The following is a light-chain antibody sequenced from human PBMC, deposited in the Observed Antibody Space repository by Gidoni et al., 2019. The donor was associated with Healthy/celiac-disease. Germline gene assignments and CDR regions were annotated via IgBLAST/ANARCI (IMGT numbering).Light chain of an antibody. V-gene: IGKV3-15*01. CDR2: GAS. Sequence: EIVLTQSPATLSVSPGERATLSCLASQRVSSNLAWYQQKPGQAPRILIYGASTRATGIPARVSSSRSGTEVTLTISSRQSEDVAVYYCRQYNNWPPLTFGGGTKVEIK. J-gene: IGKJ4*02. CDR3: RQYNNWPPLT. CDR1: QRVSSN.